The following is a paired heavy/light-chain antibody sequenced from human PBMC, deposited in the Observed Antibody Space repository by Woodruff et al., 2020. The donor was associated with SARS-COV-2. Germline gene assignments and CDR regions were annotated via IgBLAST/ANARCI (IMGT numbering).Heavy chain of an antibody. Sequence: QVQLVQSGAEVKKPGASVKVSCKASGYTFTGYYMHWVRQAPGQGLEWMGRINPNSGGTNYAQKFQGRVTMTRDTSISTAYMELSRLRSDDTAVYYCARDFRSDIAAQYYYYMDVWGKGTTVTVSS. CDR2: INPNSGGT. V-gene: IGHV1-2*06. J-gene: IGHJ6*03. CDR3: ARDFRSDIAAQYYYYMDV. CDR1: GYTFTGYY. D-gene: IGHD6-6*01.
Light chain of an antibody. V-gene: IGLV3-19*01. Sequence: SSELTQDPAVSVALGQTVRITCQGDSLRSYYASWYQQKPGQAPVLVIYGKNNRPSGIPDRFSGSSSGNTASLTITGAQAEDEADYYCNSRDSSGNHLYVFGTGTKVTVL. CDR2: GKN. CDR1: SLRSYY. J-gene: IGLJ1*01. CDR3: NSRDSSGNHLYV.